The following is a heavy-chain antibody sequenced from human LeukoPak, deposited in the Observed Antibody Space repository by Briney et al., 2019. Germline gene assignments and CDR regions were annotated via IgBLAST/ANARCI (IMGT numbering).Heavy chain of an antibody. CDR2: IWYDGSNK. D-gene: IGHD6-13*01. CDR3: ARGDHSSTWTMSL. J-gene: IGHJ4*02. CDR1: GFTFSSYG. V-gene: IGHV3-33*01. Sequence: GGSLRLSCAASGFTFSSYGMHWVRQAPGRGLEWVAVIWYDGSNKYYADSVKGRFTISRDNSKNTLYLQMNSLRAEDTAVYFCARGDHSSTWTMSLWGQGTLVTVSS.